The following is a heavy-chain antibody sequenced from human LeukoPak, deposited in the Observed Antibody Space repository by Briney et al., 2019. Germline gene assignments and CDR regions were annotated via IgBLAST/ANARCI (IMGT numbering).Heavy chain of an antibody. CDR2: IWYDGSNK. Sequence: GRSLRLSCAASGFTFSSYGMHWVRQAPGKGLEWVAVIWYDGSNKYYADSVKGRFTISRDHSKDTLYLQMNSLRAEDTAVYYCARDPYCSSTSCYGDNWFDPWGQGTLVTVSS. CDR1: GFTFSSYG. J-gene: IGHJ5*02. D-gene: IGHD2-2*01. CDR3: ARDPYCSSTSCYGDNWFDP. V-gene: IGHV3-33*01.